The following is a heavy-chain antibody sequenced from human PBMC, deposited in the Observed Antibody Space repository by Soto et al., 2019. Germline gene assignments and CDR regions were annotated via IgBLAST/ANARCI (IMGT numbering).Heavy chain of an antibody. J-gene: IGHJ4*02. V-gene: IGHV4-39*01. CDR2: IYYSGST. CDR1: GGSIISSSYY. CDR3: AVRSTGDRSDY. D-gene: IGHD7-27*01. Sequence: SETLSLTCTVSGGSIISSSYYWGWIRQPPGKGLEWIGSIYYSGSTYYNPSLKSRVTISVDTSKNQFSLKLSSVTAADTAVYYCAVRSTGDRSDYWGQGTLVTVSS.